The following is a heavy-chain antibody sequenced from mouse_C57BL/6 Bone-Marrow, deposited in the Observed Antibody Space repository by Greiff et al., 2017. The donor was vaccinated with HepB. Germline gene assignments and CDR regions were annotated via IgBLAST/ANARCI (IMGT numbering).Heavy chain of an antibody. V-gene: IGHV1-81*01. CDR3: ARGGLRRRAMDY. Sequence: QVRLQQSGAELARPGASVKLSCKASGYTFTSYGISWVKQRTGQGLEWIGEIYPRSGNTYYNEKFKGKATLTADKSSSTAYMELRSLTSEDSAVYFCARGGLRRRAMDYWGQGTSVTVSS. CDR2: IYPRSGNT. D-gene: IGHD2-4*01. J-gene: IGHJ4*01. CDR1: GYTFTSYG.